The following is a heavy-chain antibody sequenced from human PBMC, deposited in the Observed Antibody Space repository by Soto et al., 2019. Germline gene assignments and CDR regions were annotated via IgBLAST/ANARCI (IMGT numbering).Heavy chain of an antibody. D-gene: IGHD3-22*01. CDR1: GGSISSSSYY. Sequence: SETLSLTCTVSGGSISSSSYYWGWIRQPPGKGLEWIGSIYYSGSTYYNPSLKSRVTISVDTSKNQFSLKLSSVTAADTAVYYCASQMYYYDSSGYFLIYGMDVWGQGTTVTVSS. CDR3: ASQMYYYDSSGYFLIYGMDV. J-gene: IGHJ6*02. CDR2: IYYSGST. V-gene: IGHV4-39*01.